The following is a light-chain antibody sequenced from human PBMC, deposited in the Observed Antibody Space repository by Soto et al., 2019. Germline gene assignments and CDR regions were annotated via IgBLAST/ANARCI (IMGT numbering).Light chain of an antibody. CDR1: QSVRSY. Sequence: EIVLTQSPAPLSLSPGERATLSCRASQSVRSYLTWYQQKPGQAPRLLVYDASNRAAGVPARFSGSGSGTDFTLTISSLESEDFAVYYCQHRSSWPLTFGGGTKVEIK. CDR2: DAS. CDR3: QHRSSWPLT. J-gene: IGKJ4*01. V-gene: IGKV3-11*01.